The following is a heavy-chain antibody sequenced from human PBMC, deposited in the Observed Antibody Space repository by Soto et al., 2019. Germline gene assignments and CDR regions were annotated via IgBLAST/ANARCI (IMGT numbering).Heavy chain of an antibody. D-gene: IGHD2-2*01. J-gene: IGHJ4*02. CDR2: IYPGDSDT. CDR1: GFTFTRYW. CDR3: AKHEGYCSSTTCSNFDY. V-gene: IGHV5-51*01. Sequence: GESLKISCKASGFTFTRYWIAWVRQMPGKGLEWMGIIYPGDSDTSYSPSFQGQVTISADKSINTAYLQWSSLKASDTAMYYCAKHEGYCSSTTCSNFDYWGQGTLVTVSS.